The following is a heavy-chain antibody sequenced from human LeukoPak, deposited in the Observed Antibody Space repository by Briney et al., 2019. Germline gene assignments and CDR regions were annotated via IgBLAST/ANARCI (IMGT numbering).Heavy chain of an antibody. CDR1: GGSISSSSYY. CDR2: IYYTGST. Sequence: SETLSLTCTVSGGSISSSSYYWGWIRQPPGKGLEWIGSIYYTGSTYYNPSLKSRVTISIDTSKNQFSLRLSSVTAADTALYYCVGESYLPLASGYYYYMDVWGKGTTVTISS. D-gene: IGHD3-10*01. J-gene: IGHJ6*03. V-gene: IGHV4-39*07. CDR3: VGESYLPLASGYYYYMDV.